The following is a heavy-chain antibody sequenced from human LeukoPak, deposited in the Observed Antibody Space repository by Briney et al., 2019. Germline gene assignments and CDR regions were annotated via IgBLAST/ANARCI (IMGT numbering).Heavy chain of an antibody. Sequence: SATLSLTCTVSGGSISSYYWSWIRQPPGKGLEWIGYIYYSGSTNYNPSLKSRVTISVDTSKNKFSLKLSSVTAADTAVYYCAREGLNCSGGSCYTVFDYWGQGTLVTVSS. J-gene: IGHJ4*02. D-gene: IGHD2-15*01. CDR3: AREGLNCSGGSCYTVFDY. CDR2: IYYSGST. CDR1: GGSISSYY. V-gene: IGHV4-59*01.